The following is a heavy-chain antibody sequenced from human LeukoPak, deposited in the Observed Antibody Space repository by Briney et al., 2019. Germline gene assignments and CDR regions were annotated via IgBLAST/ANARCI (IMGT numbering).Heavy chain of an antibody. CDR2: IGSSGGGI. J-gene: IGHJ4*02. D-gene: IGHD7-27*01. CDR1: GFTFSTYT. Sequence: GGSLRLSCAASGFTFSTYTMYWVRHPPGKRLEWVSIIGSSGGGIHYADSVKGRFTISRDNSKNALYLQMNSLRVEDTAVYYCAIDPNWGTHSWGQGVLVTVSP. V-gene: IGHV3-23*01. CDR3: AIDPNWGTHS.